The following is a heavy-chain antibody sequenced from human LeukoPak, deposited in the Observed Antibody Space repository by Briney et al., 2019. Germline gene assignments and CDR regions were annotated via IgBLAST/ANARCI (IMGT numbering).Heavy chain of an antibody. CDR3: ANHYSGYIDY. CDR1: GDSIRKDNW. Sequence: SETLSLTCSVSGDSIRKDNWWTWVRRSPGKGLEWLGETYDSGKTNYHPSLRSRIAISIDTAKRQFSLELTAVTAADTAVYYCANHYSGYIDYWGQGTLVTVSS. CDR2: TYDSGKT. J-gene: IGHJ4*02. D-gene: IGHD5-12*01. V-gene: IGHV4/OR15-8*02.